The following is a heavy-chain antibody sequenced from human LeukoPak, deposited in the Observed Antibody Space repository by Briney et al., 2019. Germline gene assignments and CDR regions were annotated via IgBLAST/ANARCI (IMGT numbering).Heavy chain of an antibody. CDR3: ARALRPFYSSSRHRHDAFDI. Sequence: GGSLRLSCAASGFTFSSYAMHWVRQAPGKGLEYVSAISSNGGSTYYANSVKGRFTISRDNSKNTLYLQMGSLRAEDMAVYYCARALRPFYSSSRHRHDAFDIWGQGTMVTVSS. V-gene: IGHV3-64*01. CDR2: ISSNGGST. J-gene: IGHJ3*02. D-gene: IGHD6-13*01. CDR1: GFTFSSYA.